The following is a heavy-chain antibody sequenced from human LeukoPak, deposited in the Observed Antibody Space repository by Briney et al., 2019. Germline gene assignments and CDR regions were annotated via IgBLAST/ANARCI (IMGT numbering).Heavy chain of an antibody. D-gene: IGHD2-15*01. V-gene: IGHV3-23*01. J-gene: IGHJ3*02. CDR2: ISGSGGRT. CDR3: ASGPPDAFDI. CDR1: GFTFSSYA. Sequence: GGSLRPSCAASGFTFSSYAMSWVRQAPGKGLEWVSAISGSGGRTYYADSVKGRSTISRDNSMDTLYLQMNSLRAEDTAVYYCASGPPDAFDIWGQGTMVTVSS.